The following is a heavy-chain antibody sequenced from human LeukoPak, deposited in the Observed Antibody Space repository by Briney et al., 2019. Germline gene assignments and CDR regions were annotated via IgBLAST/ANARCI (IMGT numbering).Heavy chain of an antibody. Sequence: GGSLRLSCAASGFTFSSYSMNWVRQAPGKGLEWVSSISSSSSSYIYYADSVKGRFTISRDNAKNSLYLQMNSLRAEDTAVYYCARVVGATTQLTDAFDIWGQGTMVTVSS. J-gene: IGHJ3*02. CDR2: ISSSSSSYI. CDR1: GFTFSSYS. V-gene: IGHV3-21*01. CDR3: ARVVGATTQLTDAFDI. D-gene: IGHD1-26*01.